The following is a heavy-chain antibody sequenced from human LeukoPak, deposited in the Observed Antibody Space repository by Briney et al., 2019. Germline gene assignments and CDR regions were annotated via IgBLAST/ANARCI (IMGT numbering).Heavy chain of an antibody. D-gene: IGHD4-17*01. J-gene: IGHJ2*01. CDR2: INHSGST. V-gene: IGHV4-34*01. CDR1: GGSFSGYY. Sequence: SETLSLTCAVYGGSFSGYYWSWIRQPPGKGLEWIGEINHSGSTNYNPSLKSRVTISVDTSKNQFSLKLTSVTAADTAVYYCARAPQPTSYGDYGKRYFDLWGRGTLVTVSS. CDR3: ARAPQPTSYGDYGKRYFDL.